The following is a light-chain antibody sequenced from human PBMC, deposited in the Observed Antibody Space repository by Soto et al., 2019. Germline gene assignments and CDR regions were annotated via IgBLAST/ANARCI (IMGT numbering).Light chain of an antibody. V-gene: IGKV3D-20*02. Sequence: PQSPATLSVYHGERAAVSCRASQSLSSNYLAWYQQKPGQAPRLLIYGASSRATGIPDRFSGSGSGTDFTLTISSLEPEDFAVYYCQQRSNWPQTFGQGTKVAIK. J-gene: IGKJ1*01. CDR2: GAS. CDR3: QQRSNWPQT. CDR1: QSLSSNY.